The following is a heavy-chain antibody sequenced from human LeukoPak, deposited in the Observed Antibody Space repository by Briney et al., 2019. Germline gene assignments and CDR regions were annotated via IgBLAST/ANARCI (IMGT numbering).Heavy chain of an antibody. D-gene: IGHD4-11*01. J-gene: IGHJ4*02. V-gene: IGHV3-23*01. CDR3: AKDPAFDYSNYYFDY. CDR2: ISGSGGSK. Sequence: GGSLRLSCAASGFTFSSYAMSWVRQAPGKGLEWVSAISGSGGSKYYADSVKGRSTISRDNSKNTLYLQMNSLRAEDTAVYYCAKDPAFDYSNYYFDYWGQGTLVTVSS. CDR1: GFTFSSYA.